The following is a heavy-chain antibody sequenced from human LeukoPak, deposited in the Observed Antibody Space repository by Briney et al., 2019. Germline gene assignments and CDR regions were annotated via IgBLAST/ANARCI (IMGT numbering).Heavy chain of an antibody. V-gene: IGHV1-18*01. CDR2: ISAYNGHT. CDR1: GYTFTNYG. Sequence: GASVKVSCKASGYTFTNYGITWVRQAPGQGLEWMGWISAYNGHTNYAQKFQGRVTMTRDTSISTAYMELSRLRSDDTAVYYCARGPPYCSGGSCYLYYYYYYMDVWGKGTTVTVSS. J-gene: IGHJ6*03. D-gene: IGHD2-15*01. CDR3: ARGPPYCSGGSCYLYYYYYYMDV.